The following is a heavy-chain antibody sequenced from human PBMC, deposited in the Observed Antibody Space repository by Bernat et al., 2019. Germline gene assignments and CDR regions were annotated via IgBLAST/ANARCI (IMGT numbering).Heavy chain of an antibody. D-gene: IGHD1-26*01. CDR3: AGGGGSGSYFGY. CDR2: ISSSSSYT. V-gene: IGHV3-11*05. Sequence: QVQLVESGGGLVKPGGSLRLSCAASGFTFSDYYMSWIRQAPGKGLEWVAYISSSSSYTNYADSVKCRFTISRDNAKNSLYLQRNSLRAEDTAVYYWAGGGGSGSYFGYWGQGTLVTVSS. CDR1: GFTFSDYY. J-gene: IGHJ4*02.